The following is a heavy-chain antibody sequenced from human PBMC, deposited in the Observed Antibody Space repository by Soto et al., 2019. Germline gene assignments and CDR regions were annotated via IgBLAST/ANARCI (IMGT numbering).Heavy chain of an antibody. CDR2: ISYDGSNK. V-gene: IGHV3-30*03. Sequence: QVQLVESGGGVVQPGRSLRLSCAASGFTFSSYGMHWVRQAPGKGLEWVAVISYDGSNKYYADSVKGRFTISRDNSKNTLYLQMNSLRAEDTCVYYCASWFGAFDYWGQGTLVTVSS. D-gene: IGHD3-10*01. CDR3: ASWFGAFDY. J-gene: IGHJ4*02. CDR1: GFTFSSYG.